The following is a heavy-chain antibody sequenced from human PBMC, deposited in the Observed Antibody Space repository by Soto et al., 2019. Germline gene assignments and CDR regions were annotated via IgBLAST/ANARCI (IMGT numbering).Heavy chain of an antibody. CDR1: GCYISSSNW. CDR2: IYHSGST. CDR3: ARCIAAAGPIDY. J-gene: IGHJ4*02. Sequence: SETLSLTCAVSGCYISSSNWWSWVRQPPGKGLEWIGEIYHSGSTNYNPSLKSRVTISVDKSKNQFSLKLNSLTAADTAVYYCARCIAAAGPIDYWGQGTLVTVSS. D-gene: IGHD6-13*01. V-gene: IGHV4-4*02.